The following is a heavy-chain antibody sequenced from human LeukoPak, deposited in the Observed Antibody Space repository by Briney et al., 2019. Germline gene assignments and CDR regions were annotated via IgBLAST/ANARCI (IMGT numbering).Heavy chain of an antibody. D-gene: IGHD4-17*01. J-gene: IGHJ4*02. CDR2: IIPIFGTA. Sequence: SVKVSCKASGGTFSSYAISWVRQAPGQGLKWMGGIIPIFGTANYAQKFQGRVTITADESTSTAYMELSSLRSEDTAVYYCARLPDYGDYGDDYWGQGTLVTVSS. V-gene: IGHV1-69*01. CDR3: ARLPDYGDYGDDY. CDR1: GGTFSSYA.